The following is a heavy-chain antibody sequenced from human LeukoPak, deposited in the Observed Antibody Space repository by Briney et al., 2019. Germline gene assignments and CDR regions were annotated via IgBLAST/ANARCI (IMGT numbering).Heavy chain of an antibody. J-gene: IGHJ6*04. Sequence: GGSLRLSCAASGFSVSNNYISWVRQPPGKGLEWISVIYAGGSTFYTDSVKGRFTTSRDNSKNTVYLQMGRLTPEDTAVYYCARDPTGASVWGRGTTVTVSS. V-gene: IGHV3-53*01. CDR1: GFSVSNNY. D-gene: IGHD1-14*01. CDR3: ARDPTGASV. CDR2: IYAGGST.